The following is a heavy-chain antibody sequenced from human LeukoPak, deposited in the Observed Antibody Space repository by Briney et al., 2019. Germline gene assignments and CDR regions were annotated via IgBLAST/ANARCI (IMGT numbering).Heavy chain of an antibody. J-gene: IGHJ4*02. V-gene: IGHV4-39*01. D-gene: IGHD3-22*01. CDR1: DGSISSSSHY. CDR2: IYYSGST. Sequence: SETLSLTCTVSDGSISSSSHYWGWIRQPPGKGLEWIGSIYYSGSTYYNPSLKSRVTISVDTPKNQFSLKLSSVTAADTAMYYCARSFVYDSSGGSGYFDYWGQGTLVTVSS. CDR3: ARSFVYDSSGGSGYFDY.